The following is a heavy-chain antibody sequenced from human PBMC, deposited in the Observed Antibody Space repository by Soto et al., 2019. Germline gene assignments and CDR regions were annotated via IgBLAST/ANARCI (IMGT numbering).Heavy chain of an antibody. CDR1: GDSVSSGDHY. V-gene: IGHV4-30-4*01. D-gene: IGHD3-22*01. CDR2: IYSRGYT. Sequence: QVQLQESGPGLVKPSQTLSLTCTVSGDSVSSGDHYWSWIRQPPGKGLEWIGYIYSRGYTYYNPTLKSRVILSLDASKDQFSLKLSSVTAADTAVYYCARGAGDSRGYSGGHFDYWGQGTLVIVSS. J-gene: IGHJ4*02. CDR3: ARGAGDSRGYSGGHFDY.